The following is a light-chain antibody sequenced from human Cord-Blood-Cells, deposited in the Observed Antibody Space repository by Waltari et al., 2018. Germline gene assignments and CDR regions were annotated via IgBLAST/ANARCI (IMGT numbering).Light chain of an antibody. V-gene: IGKV1-39*01. J-gene: IGKJ1*01. Sequence: DIQMTQSPSSLSASVGDRVTITCRASQSISSYLNRYQQKPGKAPKLLIYAASSFQRCVPSRFSGSGAGTDFALTISSLQPEDFATYYCQQRYSTLTWTFGQGTKVEIK. CDR1: QSISSY. CDR3: QQRYSTLTWT. CDR2: AAS.